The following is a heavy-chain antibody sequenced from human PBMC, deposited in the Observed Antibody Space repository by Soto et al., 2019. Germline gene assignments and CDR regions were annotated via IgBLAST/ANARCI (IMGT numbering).Heavy chain of an antibody. J-gene: IGHJ6*02. CDR2: INAGNGNT. CDR1: GYTFTSYA. D-gene: IGHD2-2*01. Sequence: QVQLVQSGAEEKKPGASVKVSCKASGYTFTSYAMHWVRQAPGQRLEWMGWINAGNGNTKYSQKFQGRVTITRDTSASTAYLELSRLRSEDTAVYYCARDWWYCIRTSCHDYYDYGMDVWGQGTTVPVSS. V-gene: IGHV1-3*05. CDR3: ARDWWYCIRTSCHDYYDYGMDV.